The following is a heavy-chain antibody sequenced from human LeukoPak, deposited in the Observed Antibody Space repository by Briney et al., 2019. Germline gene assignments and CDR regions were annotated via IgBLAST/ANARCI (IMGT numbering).Heavy chain of an antibody. J-gene: IGHJ5*02. CDR1: VYIFTSYG. CDR3: ARARYYYGPGSYHWFDP. V-gene: IGHV1-18*01. D-gene: IGHD3-10*01. CDR2: ISASNGNT. Sequence: ASVKVSCKASVYIFTSYGISWVRQAPAQGVEWIGWISASNGNTNYAQKLQGRVTMTTDTSTSTAYMELRSLRSDDTAVYYCARARYYYGPGSYHWFDPWGQGTLVTVSS.